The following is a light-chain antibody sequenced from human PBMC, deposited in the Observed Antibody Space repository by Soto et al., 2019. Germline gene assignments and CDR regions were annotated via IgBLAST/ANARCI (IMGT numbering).Light chain of an antibody. CDR3: QQYKNWPPIT. CDR1: QSVSSSY. V-gene: IGKV3-20*01. CDR2: GAS. J-gene: IGKJ5*01. Sequence: EIVWTQSPGTLSLSPGERATLSCRASQSVSSSYLAWYQQKPCQAPRLLIYGASKRATGIPARFSGSGSGTDFTLTISSLEPEDFAVYYGQQYKNWPPITFGQGTRLEIK.